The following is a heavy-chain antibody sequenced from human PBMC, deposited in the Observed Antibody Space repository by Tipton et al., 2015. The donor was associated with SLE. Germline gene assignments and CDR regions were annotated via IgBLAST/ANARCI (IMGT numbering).Heavy chain of an antibody. D-gene: IGHD3-10*01. CDR3: ARDRGDADAFDI. CDR2: IYYSGST. CDR1: GGSISSGGYY. Sequence: TLSLTCTVSGGSISSGGYYWSWIRQHPGKGLEWIGYIYYSGSTYYNPSLKSRVTISVDTSKNQFSLKLSSVTAADTAVYYCARDRGDADAFDIWGQGTMVTVSS. J-gene: IGHJ3*02. V-gene: IGHV4-31*03.